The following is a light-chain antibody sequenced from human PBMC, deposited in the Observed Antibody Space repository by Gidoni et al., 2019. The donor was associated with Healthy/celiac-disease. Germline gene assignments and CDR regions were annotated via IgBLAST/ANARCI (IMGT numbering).Light chain of an antibody. CDR2: DDS. V-gene: IGLV3-21*03. J-gene: IGLJ1*01. CDR1: NIGSKR. CDR3: QVWDSSSDQYV. Sequence: SYVLTQPPSVSVAPGKTARITCWGNNIGSKRVHWYQQKPGQAPGLVVYDDSDRPSGIPERFSGSNSGNTATLTISRVEAGDEADYYCQVWDSSSDQYVFGTGTKVTVL.